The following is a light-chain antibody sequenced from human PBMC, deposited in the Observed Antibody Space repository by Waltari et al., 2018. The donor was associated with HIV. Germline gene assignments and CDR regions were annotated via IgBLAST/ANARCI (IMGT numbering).Light chain of an antibody. Sequence: QSALTQPPSASGSPGQSVTISCTGTSRDVGAYNYVSWFQQHPGKAPKLMIYDVTKRPSGVPDRFSGSKSGNTASLTVSGLQAEDEADYYCASHAGSKDVFGGGTRLTVL. CDR1: SRDVGAYNY. CDR2: DVT. J-gene: IGLJ2*01. CDR3: ASHAGSKDV. V-gene: IGLV2-8*01.